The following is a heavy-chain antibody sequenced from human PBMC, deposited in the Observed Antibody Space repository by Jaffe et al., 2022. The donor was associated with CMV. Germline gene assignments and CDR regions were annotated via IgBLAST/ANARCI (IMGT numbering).Heavy chain of an antibody. D-gene: IGHD3-9*01. CDR3: ARECPDYYDILTGYFYYFDY. J-gene: IGHJ4*02. CDR2: ISSSGSTI. V-gene: IGHV3-11*01. CDR1: GFTFSDYY. Sequence: QVQLVESGGGLVKPGGSLRLSCAASGFTFSDYYMSWIRQAPGKGLEWVSYISSSGSTIYYADSVKGRFTISRDNAKNSLYLQMNSLRAEDTAVYYCARECPDYYDILTGYFYYFDYWGQGTLVTVSS.